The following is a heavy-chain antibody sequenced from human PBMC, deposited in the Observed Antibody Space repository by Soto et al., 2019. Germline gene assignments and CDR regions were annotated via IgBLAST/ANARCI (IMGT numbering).Heavy chain of an antibody. CDR3: ARRYGASFDY. D-gene: IGHD4-17*01. CDR2: INHSRST. CDR1: GGSFSGYY. J-gene: IGHJ4*02. Sequence: SETLSLTCAVYGGSFSGYYWSWIRQPPGKGLEWIGEINHSRSTNYNPSLKSRVTISVDTSKNQFSLKLSSVTAADTAVYYCARRYGASFDYWGQGTLVTVSS. V-gene: IGHV4-34*01.